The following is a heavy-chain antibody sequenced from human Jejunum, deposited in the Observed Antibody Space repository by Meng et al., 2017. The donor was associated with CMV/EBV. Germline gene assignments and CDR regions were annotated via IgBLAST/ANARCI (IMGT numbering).Heavy chain of an antibody. V-gene: IGHV4-4*07. CDR1: GGSINNYC. J-gene: IGHJ4*02. D-gene: IGHD6-19*01. CDR2: IYTSGST. Sequence: VPLHDAGPGLVKPPETLSLIFTVAGGSINNYCWNWIRQSAGKGLEWIGRIYTSGSTNYNPSLQSRVTMSVDTSKNQFSLKLTSVTAADTAVYYCARGYSSDWYDYWGQGALVTVSS. CDR3: ARGYSSDWYDY.